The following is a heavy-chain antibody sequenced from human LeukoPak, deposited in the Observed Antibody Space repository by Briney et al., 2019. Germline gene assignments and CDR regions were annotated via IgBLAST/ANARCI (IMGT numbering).Heavy chain of an antibody. CDR2: INPSGGST. CDR3: ARGGYCSSTSCYRGNNWSDP. CDR1: GYTFTSYY. J-gene: IGHJ5*02. D-gene: IGHD2-2*02. Sequence: ASVKVSCKASGYTFTSYYMHWVRQAPGQGLEWMGIINPSGGSTSYAQKFQGRVTMTRDTSTSTVYMELSSLRSEDTAVYYCARGGYCSSTSCYRGNNWSDPWGQGTLVTVSS. V-gene: IGHV1-46*01.